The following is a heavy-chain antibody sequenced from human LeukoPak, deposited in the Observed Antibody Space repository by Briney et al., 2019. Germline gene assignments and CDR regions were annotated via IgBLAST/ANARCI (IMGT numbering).Heavy chain of an antibody. D-gene: IGHD3-9*01. J-gene: IGHJ4*02. Sequence: GRSLRLSCAASGFTFSSYAMHWVRQAPGKGLEWVAVISYDGSNKYYADSVKGRFTISRDNSKNTLYLQMNSLRAEDTAVYYCARGDSPSLAAYSSPDYWGQGTLVTVSS. V-gene: IGHV3-30-3*01. CDR1: GFTFSSYA. CDR3: ARGDSPSLAAYSSPDY. CDR2: ISYDGSNK.